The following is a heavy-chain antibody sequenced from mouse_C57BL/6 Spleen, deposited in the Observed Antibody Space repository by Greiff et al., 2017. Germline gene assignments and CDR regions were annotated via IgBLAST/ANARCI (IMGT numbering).Heavy chain of an antibody. D-gene: IGHD2-4*01. CDR1: GYAFSSYW. J-gene: IGHJ2*01. V-gene: IGHV1-80*01. Sequence: LKQSGASVKISCKASGYAFSSYWMNWVKQRPGKGLEWIGQIYPGDGDTNYNGKFKGKATLTADKSSSTAYMQLSSLTSEDSAVYFCARPYDYDGGYFDYWGQGTTLTVSS. CDR2: IYPGDGDT. CDR3: ARPYDYDGGYFDY.